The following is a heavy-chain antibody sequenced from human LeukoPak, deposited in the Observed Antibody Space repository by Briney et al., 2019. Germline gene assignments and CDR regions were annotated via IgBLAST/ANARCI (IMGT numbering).Heavy chain of an antibody. V-gene: IGHV4-61*08. J-gene: IGHJ4*02. CDR1: GGSISSGDYY. D-gene: IGHD6-13*01. Sequence: SETLSLTCAVSGGSISSGDYYWSWIRQPPGKGLEWIGYIYYSGSTNYDPSLKSRVTVSVDTSKNQFSLKLSSVTAADTAVYYCARATSSSWYVYWGQGTLVTVSS. CDR3: ARATSSSWYVY. CDR2: IYYSGST.